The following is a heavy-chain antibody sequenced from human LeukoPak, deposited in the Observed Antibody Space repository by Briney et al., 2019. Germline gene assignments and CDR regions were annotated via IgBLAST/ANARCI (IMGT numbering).Heavy chain of an antibody. J-gene: IGHJ4*02. V-gene: IGHV4-59*08. D-gene: IGHD3-3*01. CDR2: IYYSGST. CDR3: ARGLFDDFWSGYYTTFDY. CDR1: GGSISSYY. Sequence: SETLSLTCTVSGGSISSYYWSWIRQPPGKGLEWIGYIYYSGSTNYNPSLKSRVTISVDTSKNQFSLKLSSVTAADTAVYYCARGLFDDFWSGYYTTFDYWGQGTLVTVSS.